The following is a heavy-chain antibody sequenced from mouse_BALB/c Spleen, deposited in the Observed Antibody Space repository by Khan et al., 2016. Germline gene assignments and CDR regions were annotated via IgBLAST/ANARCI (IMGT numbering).Heavy chain of an antibody. CDR1: GYTFSNYW. CDR3: ARAWYSMDY. CDR2: ILPGSGKS. J-gene: IGHJ4*01. V-gene: IGHV1-9*01. Sequence: LEESGAELMKPGASVKISCKSTGYTFSNYWIEWVKQRPGHGLEWIGDILPGSGKSNYNENLKGKATFTADTSSNTAYMQLSSLTSEDSAVYYCARAWYSMDYWGQGTSVTVSS.